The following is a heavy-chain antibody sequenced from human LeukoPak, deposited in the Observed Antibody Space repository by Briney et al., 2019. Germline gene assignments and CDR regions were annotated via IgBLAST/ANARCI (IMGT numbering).Heavy chain of an antibody. CDR1: GGSFSGYY. J-gene: IGHJ4*02. CDR3: ARGRVSHLFDY. CDR2: INHSGST. Sequence: PSETLSLTCAVYGGSFSGYYWSWIRQPPGKGLEWIGEINHSGSTNYNPSLKSRVTISVDTSKNQFSLKLSSVTAADTAVYYCARGRVSHLFDYWGQGNLVTVSS. D-gene: IGHD6-13*01. V-gene: IGHV4-34*01.